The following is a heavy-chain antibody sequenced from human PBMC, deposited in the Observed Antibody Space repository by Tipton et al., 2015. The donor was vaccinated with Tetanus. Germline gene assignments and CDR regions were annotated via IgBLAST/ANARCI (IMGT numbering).Heavy chain of an antibody. CDR2: ISAYNGNT. Sequence: QVQLVQSGAEVKKPGASVKVSCKASGYTFTSYGISWVRQAPGQGLEWMGWISAYNGNTNYAQKLQGRVTMTADTSTSTAYMELRSLRSGDTAVYYCARDYCSGGSCYGVWFDPWGQGTLVTVSS. CDR3: ARDYCSGGSCYGVWFDP. D-gene: IGHD2-15*01. CDR1: GYTFTSYG. J-gene: IGHJ5*02. V-gene: IGHV1-18*04.